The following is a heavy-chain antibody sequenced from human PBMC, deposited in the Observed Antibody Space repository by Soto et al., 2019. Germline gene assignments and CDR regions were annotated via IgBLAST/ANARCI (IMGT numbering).Heavy chain of an antibody. CDR1: GGSISSSSYY. CDR2: IYYSGST. V-gene: IGHV4-39*01. J-gene: IGHJ6*02. Sequence: PSETLSLTCTVSGGSISSSSYYWGWIRQPPGKGLEWIGSIYYSGSTYYNPSLKSRVTISVDTSKNQFSLKLSSVTAADTAVYYCARHVGVRGVIRSHYYGMDVWGQGTTVTVSS. CDR3: ARHVGVRGVIRSHYYGMDV. D-gene: IGHD3-10*01.